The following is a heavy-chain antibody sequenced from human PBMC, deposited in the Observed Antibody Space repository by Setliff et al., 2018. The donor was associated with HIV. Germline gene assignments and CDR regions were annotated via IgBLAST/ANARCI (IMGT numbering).Heavy chain of an antibody. D-gene: IGHD3-3*01. CDR2: IYYSGTT. CDR3: ARDRRSIFGVDTKNWFDP. CDR1: GGSISSGGYY. V-gene: IGHV4-31*03. Sequence: SETLSLTCTVSGGSISSGGYYWSWIRQHPGKGLEWIGYIYYSGTTYYNPSLKSRATISVDTSRKQFSLKLSSVTAADTAVYYCARDRRSIFGVDTKNWFDPWGQGTLVTVSS. J-gene: IGHJ5*02.